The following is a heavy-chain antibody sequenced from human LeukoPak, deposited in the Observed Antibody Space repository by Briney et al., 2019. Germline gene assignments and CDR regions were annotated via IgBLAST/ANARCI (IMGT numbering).Heavy chain of an antibody. CDR1: GGSISSSNW. CDR2: IYHSGST. CDR3: ARVKLGYCSGGSCYGWFDP. Sequence: SETLSLTCAVSGGSISSSNWWSWVRQPPGKGLEWIGEIYHSGSTNYNPSLKSRVTISVDTSKNQFSLKLSSVTAADTAVYYCARVKLGYCSGGSCYGWFDPWGQGTLVTVSS. V-gene: IGHV4-4*02. D-gene: IGHD2-15*01. J-gene: IGHJ5*02.